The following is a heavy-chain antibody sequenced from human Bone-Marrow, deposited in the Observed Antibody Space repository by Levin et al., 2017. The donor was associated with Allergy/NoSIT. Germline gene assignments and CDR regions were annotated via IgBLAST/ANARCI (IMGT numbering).Heavy chain of an antibody. D-gene: IGHD5-18*01. CDR3: ARDLGYSPFDY. V-gene: IGHV3-48*03. Sequence: PGGSLRLSCAASGFTFSSYEMNWVRQAPGKGLEWVSYISSSGSTIYYADSVKGRFTISRDNAKNSLYLQMNSLRAEDTAVYYCARDLGYSPFDYWGQGTLVTVSS. J-gene: IGHJ4*02. CDR2: ISSSGSTI. CDR1: GFTFSSYE.